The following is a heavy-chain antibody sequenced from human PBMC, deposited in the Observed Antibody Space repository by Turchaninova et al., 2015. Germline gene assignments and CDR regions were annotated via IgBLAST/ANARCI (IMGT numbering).Heavy chain of an antibody. CDR1: GGSFSDYY. CDR3: ARGQWLDNN. CDR2: INHSGST. J-gene: IGHJ4*02. D-gene: IGHD6-19*01. Sequence: QVQLQQWGAGLLKPSETLSPTCAVYGGSFSDYYWSWVRQTPGKGLEWIGEINHSGSTNYNPSLKSRGTISVDTSKNQFSLNLNSVTAADTAIYYCARGQWLDNNWGQGTLVTVSS. V-gene: IGHV4-34*01.